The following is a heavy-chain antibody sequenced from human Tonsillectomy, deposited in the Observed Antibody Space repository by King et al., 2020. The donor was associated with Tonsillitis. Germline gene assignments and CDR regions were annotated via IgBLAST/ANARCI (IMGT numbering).Heavy chain of an antibody. D-gene: IGHD3-22*01. Sequence: QPVQSGAEVKKPGSSVKVSCKASGGTLRSYAISWVRQAPGQGLECMGGIIPIFGTINYAQKFQGRVTITADKSTSTAYMELSRLRSEDTAVYYCVFYYDSSGYYTEYYFEYWGQGTLVTVSS. V-gene: IGHV1-69*14. CDR1: GGTLRSYA. CDR3: VFYYDSSGYYTEYYFEY. CDR2: IIPIFGTI. J-gene: IGHJ4*02.